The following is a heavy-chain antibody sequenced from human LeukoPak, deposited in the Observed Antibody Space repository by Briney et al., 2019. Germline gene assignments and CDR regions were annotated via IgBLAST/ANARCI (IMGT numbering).Heavy chain of an antibody. D-gene: IGHD2-21*02. CDR2: IYYSGST. CDR1: GGSISSGGYY. Sequence: SETLSLTCTVSGGSISSGGYYWSWIRQHPGKGLEWIGYIYYSGSTYYDPSLKSRVTISVDTSMNQFSLKLSSVTAADTAVYYCAREYCGGDCYSGAFDIWGQGIMVTVSS. J-gene: IGHJ3*02. CDR3: AREYCGGDCYSGAFDI. V-gene: IGHV4-31*03.